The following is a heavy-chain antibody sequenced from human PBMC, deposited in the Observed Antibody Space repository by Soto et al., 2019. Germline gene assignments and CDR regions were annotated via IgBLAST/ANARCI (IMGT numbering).Heavy chain of an antibody. Sequence: PSETLSLTCTVSGGSISGYYWSWIRQPSGKGLEWIGYMYKTGSTVYNPSFKSRVTISVDTSKNQFSLKLNSVTAADTAVFYCARDRGWGFDYWGQGMMVTVSS. J-gene: IGHJ4*02. CDR2: MYKTGST. V-gene: IGHV4-59*01. CDR1: GGSISGYY. D-gene: IGHD1-26*01. CDR3: ARDRGWGFDY.